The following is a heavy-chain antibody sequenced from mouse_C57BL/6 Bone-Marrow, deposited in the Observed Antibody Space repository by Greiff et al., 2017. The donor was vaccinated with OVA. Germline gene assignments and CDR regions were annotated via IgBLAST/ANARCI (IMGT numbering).Heavy chain of an antibody. Sequence: EVQGVESGPVLVKPGPSVKISCKASGFTFTDYYMHWVKQSHGKSLEWIGLVYPYNGGTSYNQKFKGKATLTVDTSSSTAYMELNSLTSEDSAVYYCAKDCGGSMDYWGQGTSVTVSS. D-gene: IGHD3-1*01. CDR2: VYPYNGGT. CDR1: GFTFTDYY. V-gene: IGHV1-36*01. CDR3: AKDCGGSMDY. J-gene: IGHJ4*01.